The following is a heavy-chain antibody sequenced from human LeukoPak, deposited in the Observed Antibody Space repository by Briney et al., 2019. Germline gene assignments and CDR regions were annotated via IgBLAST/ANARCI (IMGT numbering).Heavy chain of an antibody. V-gene: IGHV4-59*01. Sequence: SETLSLTCTVSGGSISSYYWSWIRQPPGKGLEWIGYIYYSGTTNYNPSLKSRVTISVGTSKSQFSLKLNSVTAADTAVYYCARSGGYSSPQNYWGQGTLVTVSS. CDR2: IYYSGTT. D-gene: IGHD6-19*01. CDR1: GGSISSYY. CDR3: ARSGGYSSPQNY. J-gene: IGHJ4*02.